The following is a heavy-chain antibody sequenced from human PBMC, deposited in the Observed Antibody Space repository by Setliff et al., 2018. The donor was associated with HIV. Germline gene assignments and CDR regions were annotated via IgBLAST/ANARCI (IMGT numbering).Heavy chain of an antibody. J-gene: IGHJ4*02. CDR3: ARGGSRGSWYWDY. V-gene: IGHV4-30-2*01. CDR2: IYHSGNT. Sequence: TLSLTCTVSGGSISTGGYSWSWIRQPPGKGLEWIGYIYHSGNTYYNPSLKSRVSISVDRSKNHFSLRLSSVTAADTAVYYCARGGSRGSWYWDYWGQGTLVTVSS. CDR1: GGSISTGGYS. D-gene: IGHD6-13*01.